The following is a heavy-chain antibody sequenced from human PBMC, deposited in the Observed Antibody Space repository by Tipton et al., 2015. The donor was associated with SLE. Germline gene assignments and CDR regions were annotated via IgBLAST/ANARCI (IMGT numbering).Heavy chain of an antibody. CDR3: ARVSLSSGWYVLWYFDL. CDR1: GGSISNYY. CDR2: IYYSGST. V-gene: IGHV4-59*01. Sequence: TLSLTCTVSGGSISNYYWSWFRQPPGKGLEWIGNIYYSGSTNYNPSLKSRVTISVDTSKNQFSLKLSSVTAADTAVYYCARVSLSSGWYVLWYFDLWGRGALVTVPS. D-gene: IGHD6-19*01. J-gene: IGHJ2*01.